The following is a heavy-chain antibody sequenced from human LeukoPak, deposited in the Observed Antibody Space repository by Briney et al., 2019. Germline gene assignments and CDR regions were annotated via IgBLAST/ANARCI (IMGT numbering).Heavy chain of an antibody. Sequence: PSETLSLTCTVSGGSISSYYWSWPRQPAGKGLEWIGRIYTSGSTNYNPSLKSRVAMSVDTSKNQFSLKLSSVTAADTAVYYCARANHITIFGANWFDPWGQGTLVTVSS. J-gene: IGHJ5*02. CDR3: ARANHITIFGANWFDP. D-gene: IGHD3-3*01. CDR1: GGSISSYY. CDR2: IYTSGST. V-gene: IGHV4-4*07.